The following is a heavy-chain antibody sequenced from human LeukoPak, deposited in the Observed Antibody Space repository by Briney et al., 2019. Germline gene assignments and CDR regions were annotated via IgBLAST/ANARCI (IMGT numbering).Heavy chain of an antibody. CDR1: GLPLSSYG. Sequence: GGSLRLSCAVSGLPLSSYGINWVRQAPGKGLEWVSAISDNGERRYYADSVKGRFAISRDNSKSTLYLQMNSLRAEDTAIYYCAKERGVAKPFDYWGQGTLVTVSS. CDR2: ISDNGERR. D-gene: IGHD2-8*02. J-gene: IGHJ4*02. V-gene: IGHV3-23*01. CDR3: AKERGVAKPFDY.